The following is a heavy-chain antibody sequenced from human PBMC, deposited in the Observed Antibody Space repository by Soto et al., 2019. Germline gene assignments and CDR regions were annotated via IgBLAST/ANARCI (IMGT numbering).Heavy chain of an antibody. Sequence: SETLSLTCTVSGGSIISGGYYWSWIRQHPGKGLEWIGYIYYSGSTYYNPSLKSRVTISVDTSKNQFSLKLSSVTAADTAVYYCARDKIAAAGVGGQETDYYGMDVWGQGTTVTVSS. CDR2: IYYSGST. J-gene: IGHJ6*02. CDR3: ARDKIAAAGVGGQETDYYGMDV. CDR1: GGSIISGGYY. V-gene: IGHV4-31*03. D-gene: IGHD6-13*01.